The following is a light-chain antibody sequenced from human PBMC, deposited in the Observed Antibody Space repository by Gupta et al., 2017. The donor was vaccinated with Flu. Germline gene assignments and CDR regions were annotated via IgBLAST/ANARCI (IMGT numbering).Light chain of an antibody. CDR1: SSNIGGNS. CDR3: GTWDNSLSGGV. J-gene: IGLJ3*02. Sequence: SSSNIGGNSVSWYQQVPGTAPKLLIYENNKRPPGIPDRFSGSQSGTSATLGITGLQTGDEADYYCGTWDNSLSGGVFGGGTKLTVL. CDR2: ENN. V-gene: IGLV1-51*02.